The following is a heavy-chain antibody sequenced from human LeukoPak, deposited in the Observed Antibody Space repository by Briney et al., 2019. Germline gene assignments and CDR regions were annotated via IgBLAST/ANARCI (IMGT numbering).Heavy chain of an antibody. V-gene: IGHV1-69*04. CDR2: IIPILGIP. J-gene: IGHJ2*01. D-gene: IGHD2-21*02. CDR3: ATEAIVVVTARDYWYFDL. Sequence: SVQVSCKASVGTFSNYALSWVRQAPAQGLEWMGRIIPILGIPNYAQKFQGRVTITADKSTTTAYMELSSLRSEDTAVYYCATEAIVVVTARDYWYFDLWGRGTLVTVSS. CDR1: VGTFSNYA.